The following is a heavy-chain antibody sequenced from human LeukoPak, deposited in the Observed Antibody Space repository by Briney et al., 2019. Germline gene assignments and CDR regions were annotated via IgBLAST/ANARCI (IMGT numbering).Heavy chain of an antibody. CDR2: FDPEDGET. J-gene: IGHJ4*02. V-gene: IGHV1-24*01. CDR1: GYTLTELS. Sequence: ASVKVSCKVSGYTLTELSIHWVRQAPGKGLEWMGGFDPEDGETIYAQKFQGRVTMTEDTSTDTAYMELSSLRSEDTAVYYCATSGAYYDSSGYYWGQGTLVTVSS. D-gene: IGHD3-22*01. CDR3: ATSGAYYDSSGYY.